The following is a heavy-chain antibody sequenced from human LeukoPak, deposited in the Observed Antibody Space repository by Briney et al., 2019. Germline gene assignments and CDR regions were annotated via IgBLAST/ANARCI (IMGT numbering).Heavy chain of an antibody. Sequence: SETLSLTCTVSGGSISSSSYYWGWIRQPPGKGLEWIGSIYYSGSTYYNPSLKSQVTISVDASKNQFSLKLSSVTAADTAVYYCARQTTDNYDFWSGPKGWFDPWGQGTLVTVSS. D-gene: IGHD3-3*01. CDR1: GGSISSSSYY. V-gene: IGHV4-39*01. J-gene: IGHJ5*02. CDR2: IYYSGST. CDR3: ARQTTDNYDFWSGPKGWFDP.